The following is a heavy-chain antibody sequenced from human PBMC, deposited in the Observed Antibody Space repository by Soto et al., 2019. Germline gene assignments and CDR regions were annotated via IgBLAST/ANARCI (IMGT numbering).Heavy chain of an antibody. J-gene: IGHJ4*02. CDR1: GYPFTSDD. D-gene: IGHD1-20*01. CDR3: ARGGPHNWNDGLNSFDY. Sequence: ASVKVSCKASGYPFTSDDVNWVRQATGQGLEWMGWINPDSDNTRYAQKFQGRVTMTRNTSISTAYMELSSLRSEDTAVYYCARGGPHNWNDGLNSFDYWGQGTLVTVSS. V-gene: IGHV1-8*01. CDR2: INPDSDNT.